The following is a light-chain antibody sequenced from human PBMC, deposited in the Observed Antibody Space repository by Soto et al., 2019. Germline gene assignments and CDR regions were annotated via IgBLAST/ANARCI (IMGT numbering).Light chain of an antibody. CDR3: QHYYITPSA. CDR1: QSVLYSSNNKTY. J-gene: IGKJ1*01. Sequence: DIVMTQSPDSLAVSLGERATINCKSSQSVLYSSNNKTYLAWYQQKPGQPPKLLIYWASTRESGVPDRFSGRGSGPDFTLTISSLRAEDGAVYYCQHYYITPSAFGHGTKVEIK. V-gene: IGKV4-1*01. CDR2: WAS.